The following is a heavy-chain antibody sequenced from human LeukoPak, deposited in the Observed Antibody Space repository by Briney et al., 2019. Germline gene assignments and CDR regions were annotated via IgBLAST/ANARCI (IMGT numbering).Heavy chain of an antibody. CDR2: INTNTGNP. CDR3: ARDPGYYDILTGYYRPEYYFDY. J-gene: IGHJ4*02. Sequence: ASVKVSCKASGYTFTSYAMNWVRQAPGQGLEWMGWINTNTGNPTYAQGFTGRFVFSLDTSVSTAYLQISSLKAEDTAVYYCARDPGYYDILTGYYRPEYYFDYWGQGTLVTVSS. D-gene: IGHD3-9*01. CDR1: GYTFTSYA. V-gene: IGHV7-4-1*02.